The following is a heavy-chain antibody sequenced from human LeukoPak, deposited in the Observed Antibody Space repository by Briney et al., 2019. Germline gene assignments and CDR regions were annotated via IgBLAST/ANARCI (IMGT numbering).Heavy chain of an antibody. Sequence: SETLSLTCAVYGGSFSGYYWTWIRQPPGKGLVWIGEINHSGSTNYHASLKSRVTISVDTSKNQFSLKLSSVTAADTAVYYCARDVRHRYCSSSSCYWGWLDPWGQGTLVTVSS. CDR2: INHSGST. V-gene: IGHV4-34*01. D-gene: IGHD2-2*01. CDR3: ARDVRHRYCSSSSCYWGWLDP. J-gene: IGHJ5*02. CDR1: GGSFSGYY.